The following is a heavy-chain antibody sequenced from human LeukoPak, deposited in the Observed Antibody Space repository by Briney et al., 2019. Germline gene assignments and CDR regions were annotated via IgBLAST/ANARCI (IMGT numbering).Heavy chain of an antibody. Sequence: ASVKVSCKASGHTFTGYYMHWVRQAPGQGLEWMGWINPNSGGTNYAQKFQGRVTMTRDTSISTAYMELSRLRSDDTAVYYCARDPGYCSGGSCFNWFDPWGQGTLVTVSS. CDR2: INPNSGGT. J-gene: IGHJ5*02. D-gene: IGHD2-15*01. V-gene: IGHV1-2*02. CDR3: ARDPGYCSGGSCFNWFDP. CDR1: GHTFTGYY.